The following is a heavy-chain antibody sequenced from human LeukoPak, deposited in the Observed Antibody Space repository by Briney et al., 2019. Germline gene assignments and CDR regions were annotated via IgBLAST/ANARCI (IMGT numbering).Heavy chain of an antibody. V-gene: IGHV3-21*01. J-gene: IGHJ4*02. D-gene: IGHD1-26*01. CDR3: ARGGVGATGYFDY. CDR2: ISSSSSYI. Sequence: GGSLRLSCAASGFTFSSYSMNWVRQAPGKGLECVSSISSSSSYIYYADSVKGRFTISRDNAKNSLYLQMNSLRAEDTAVYYCARGGVGATGYFDYWGQGTLVTVSS. CDR1: GFTFSSYS.